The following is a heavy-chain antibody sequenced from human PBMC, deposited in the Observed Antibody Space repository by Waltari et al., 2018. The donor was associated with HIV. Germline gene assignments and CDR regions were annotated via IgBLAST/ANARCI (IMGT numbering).Heavy chain of an antibody. CDR2: AHQSVAL. CDR1: GFSLRSPYF. J-gene: IGHJ4*02. CDR3: VRGDAVHFEADTYYFDS. V-gene: IGHV4-38-2*01. Sequence: VQLRESGPGLVKEAGTLSLTCSVSGFSLRSPYFWGWLRQNRTKGLDWIGVAHQSVALSYNPSLKGRLAISLDTANNRFFLRLTSVTSADTAIYYCVRGDAVHFEADTYYFDSWGPGTHVFVS. D-gene: IGHD3-10*01.